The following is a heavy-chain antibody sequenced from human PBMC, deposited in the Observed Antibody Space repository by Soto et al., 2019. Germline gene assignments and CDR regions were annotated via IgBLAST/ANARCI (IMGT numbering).Heavy chain of an antibody. CDR2: NSGSGGST. Sequence: GGSLRLSCVASGFTFSSYAMSWVRQAPGKGLEWVSANSGSGGSTYYADSVRGRFTISRDNSKNTLYLQMNSLRADDTAVYYCAKDRRRAPAAYSPWGQGTLVTVSS. CDR1: GFTFSSYA. CDR3: AKDRRRAPAAYSP. J-gene: IGHJ5*02. D-gene: IGHD2-2*01. V-gene: IGHV3-23*01.